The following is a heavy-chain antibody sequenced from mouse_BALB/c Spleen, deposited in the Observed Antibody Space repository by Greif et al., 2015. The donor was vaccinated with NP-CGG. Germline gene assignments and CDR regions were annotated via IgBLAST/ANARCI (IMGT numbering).Heavy chain of an antibody. CDR1: GFTFTDYY. CDR2: IRNKANGYTT. V-gene: IGHV7-3*02. CDR3: AREYGNYFDY. J-gene: IGHJ2*01. Sequence: EVQVVESGGGLVQPGGSLRPSCVTSGFTFTDYYMSWVRQPPGKALEWLGFIRNKANGYTTEYSASVKGRFTISRDNSQSTLYLQMNTLRAEDSATYYCAREYGNYFDYWGQGTTLTVSS. D-gene: IGHD2-10*02.